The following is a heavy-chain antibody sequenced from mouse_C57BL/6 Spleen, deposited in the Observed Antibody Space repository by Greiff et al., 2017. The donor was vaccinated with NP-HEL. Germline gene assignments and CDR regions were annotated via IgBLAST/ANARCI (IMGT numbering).Heavy chain of an antibody. Sequence: VQLQQSGPGLVKPSQSLSLTCSVTGYSITSGYYWNWIRQFPGNKLEWMGYISYDGSNNYNPSLKNRISITRDTSKNQFFLKLNSVTTEDTATYYCARNNYGPYWYFDVWGTGTTVTVSS. CDR1: GYSITSGYY. CDR3: ARNNYGPYWYFDV. CDR2: ISYDGSN. V-gene: IGHV3-6*01. D-gene: IGHD1-1*01. J-gene: IGHJ1*03.